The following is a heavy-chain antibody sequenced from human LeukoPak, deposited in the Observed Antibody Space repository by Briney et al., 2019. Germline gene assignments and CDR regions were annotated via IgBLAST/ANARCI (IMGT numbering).Heavy chain of an antibody. J-gene: IGHJ3*02. D-gene: IGHD3-3*01. V-gene: IGHV4-34*01. Sequence: SETLSLTCAVYGGSFSGYYWSWIRQPPGKGLEWIGEINHSGSTNYNPSLKSRVTISVDTSKNQFSLKLSSVTAADTAVYYCARDMGYYDFWSGYYTHDAFDIWGQGTMVTVSS. CDR3: ARDMGYYDFWSGYYTHDAFDI. CDR2: INHSGST. CDR1: GGSFSGYY.